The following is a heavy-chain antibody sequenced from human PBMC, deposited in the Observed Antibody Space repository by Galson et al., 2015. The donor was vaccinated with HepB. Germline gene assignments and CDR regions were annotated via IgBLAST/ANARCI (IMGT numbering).Heavy chain of an antibody. CDR2: ISSSGSTI. D-gene: IGHD3-10*02. V-gene: IGHV3-11*04. J-gene: IGHJ6*02. CDR1: GFTFSDYY. Sequence: SLRLSCAASGFTFSDYYMSWIRQAPGKGLEWVSYISSSGSTIYYADSVKGRFTISRDNAKNSLYLQMNSLRAEDTAMYYCARVFGFGSSKYGMDVWGQGTTVIVSS. CDR3: ARVFGFGSSKYGMDV.